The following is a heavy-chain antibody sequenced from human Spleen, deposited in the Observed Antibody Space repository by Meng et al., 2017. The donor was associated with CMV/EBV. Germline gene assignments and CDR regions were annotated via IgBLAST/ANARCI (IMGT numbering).Heavy chain of an antibody. CDR3: AKDRAWGSSSNWFDP. CDR1: GFTFSNYA. J-gene: IGHJ5*02. CDR2: ISGSGGST. Sequence: SGFTFSNYAMAWVRQAPGKGLEWVSTISGSGGSTYYADSVKGRFTISNDNSKNPLYLQMNSLRAEDTAVYYCAKDRAWGSSSNWFDPWGQGTLVTVSS. D-gene: IGHD6-6*01. V-gene: IGHV3-23*01.